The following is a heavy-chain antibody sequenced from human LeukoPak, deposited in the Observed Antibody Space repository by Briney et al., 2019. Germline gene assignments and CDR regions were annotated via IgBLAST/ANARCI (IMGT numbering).Heavy chain of an antibody. D-gene: IGHD2-8*01. CDR2: IKEDGGEK. V-gene: IGHV3-7*01. Sequence: PGGSLRLSCEASGFIFSTYSMSWVRQAPGKGLEWVANIKEDGGEKFHVDSVKGRFTISRDNAKKSLYLQMNSLRAEDTAVYFCARVLGCTNGVCHDAFDIWGQGTVVTVSS. CDR1: GFIFSTYS. J-gene: IGHJ3*02. CDR3: ARVLGCTNGVCHDAFDI.